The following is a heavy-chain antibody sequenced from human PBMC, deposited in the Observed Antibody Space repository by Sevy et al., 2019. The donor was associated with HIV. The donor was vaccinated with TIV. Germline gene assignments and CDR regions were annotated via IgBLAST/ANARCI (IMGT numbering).Heavy chain of an antibody. CDR2: IIPIFGTA. CDR3: ATTKDYYERSGDPFDY. CDR1: GGTFSSYA. J-gene: IGHJ4*02. V-gene: IGHV1-69*13. D-gene: IGHD3-22*01. Sequence: ASVKVSCKASGGTFSSYAISWVRQAPGQGLEWMGGIIPIFGTANYAQKFQGRVTITADESTSTAYMELSSLRSEDTAVYYCATTKDYYERSGDPFDYWGQGTLVTVSS.